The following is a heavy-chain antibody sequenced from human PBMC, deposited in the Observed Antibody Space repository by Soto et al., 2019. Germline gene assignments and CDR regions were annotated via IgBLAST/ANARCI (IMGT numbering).Heavy chain of an antibody. V-gene: IGHV3-53*02. Sequence: EVQLVETGGGLIQPGGSLRLSCAASGFTVSSNYMSWVRQAPGKGLEWVSVIYSGGSTYYADSVKGRFTISRDNSKNTLYLQMNSLRAEDTAVYYCARVPNYYYGMDVWGQGTTVTVSS. CDR1: GFTVSSNY. CDR3: ARVPNYYYGMDV. CDR2: IYSGGST. J-gene: IGHJ6*02.